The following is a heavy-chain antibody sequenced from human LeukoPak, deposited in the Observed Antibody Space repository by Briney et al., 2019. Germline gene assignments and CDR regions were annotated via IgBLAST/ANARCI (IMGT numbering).Heavy chain of an antibody. Sequence: SETLSLTCAVYGGSFSGYYWSWIRQPPGKGLEWIREINHSGSTNYNPSLKSRVTISVDTSKNQFSPKLSSVTAADTAVYYCARGYSSPGEIDYWGQGTLVTVSS. J-gene: IGHJ4*02. CDR1: GGSFSGYY. CDR3: ARGYSSPGEIDY. V-gene: IGHV4-34*01. CDR2: INHSGST. D-gene: IGHD6-13*01.